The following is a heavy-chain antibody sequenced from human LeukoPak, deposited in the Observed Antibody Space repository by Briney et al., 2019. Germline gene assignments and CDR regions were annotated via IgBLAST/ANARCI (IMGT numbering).Heavy chain of an antibody. CDR3: ARDLRGYSYGFPLNWFDP. V-gene: IGHV4-61*01. J-gene: IGHJ5*02. Sequence: KPSETLSLTCTVSGGSIRSDSYYWSWIRQPPGKGLEWIGYIYYSGSTNYNPSLKSRVTISVDTSKNQFSLKLSSVTAADTAVYYCARDLRGYSYGFPLNWFDPWGQGTLVTVSS. D-gene: IGHD5-18*01. CDR1: GGSIRSDSYY. CDR2: IYYSGST.